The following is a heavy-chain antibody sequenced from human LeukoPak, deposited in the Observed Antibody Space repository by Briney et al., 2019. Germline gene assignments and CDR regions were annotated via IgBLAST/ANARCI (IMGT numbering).Heavy chain of an antibody. J-gene: IGHJ3*02. CDR1: GYSFTTYW. CDR3: ARLRITMVRGVSGAFDI. D-gene: IGHD3-10*01. V-gene: IGHV5-51*01. CDR2: IYPGDSDT. Sequence: GESLKISCKASGYSFTTYWIGWVRQMPGKGLEWMGIIYPGDSDTRYSPSFQGQVTIAADKSISTAYLQWSSLKASDTAMYYCARLRITMVRGVSGAFDIWGQGTMVTVSS.